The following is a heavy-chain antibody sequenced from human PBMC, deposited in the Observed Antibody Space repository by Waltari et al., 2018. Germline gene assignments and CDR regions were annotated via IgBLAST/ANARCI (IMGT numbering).Heavy chain of an antibody. Sequence: EVQLVESGGDLVQPGGSLRLSCAASGFGLSHYWMSWARQAPGKGLEWVANINRDGSEIYYVDSVKGRFTISRDNAKNSLYLQMNSLRAEETAVYHCARDAYPYAVDVWGLGTTVTVSS. CDR3: ARDAYPYAVDV. J-gene: IGHJ6*02. V-gene: IGHV3-7*01. CDR1: GFGLSHYW. CDR2: INRDGSEI.